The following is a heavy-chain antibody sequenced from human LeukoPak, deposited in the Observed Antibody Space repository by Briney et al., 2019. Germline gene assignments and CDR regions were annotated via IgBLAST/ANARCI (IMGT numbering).Heavy chain of an antibody. CDR3: ARGETVAGRFDY. CDR2: ISYDGSNK. J-gene: IGHJ4*02. D-gene: IGHD6-19*01. CDR1: GFTFSSYA. V-gene: IGHV3-30*04. Sequence: GGSLRLSCAASGFTFSSYAMHWVRQAPGKGLEWVAVISYDGSNKYYADSVKGRFTISRDNSKNTLYLQMNSLRAEDTAVYYCARGETVAGRFDYWGQGTLVTVSS.